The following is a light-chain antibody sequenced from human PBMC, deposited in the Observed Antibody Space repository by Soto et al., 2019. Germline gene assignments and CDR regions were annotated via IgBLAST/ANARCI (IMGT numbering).Light chain of an antibody. V-gene: IGKV3-20*01. Sequence: EIVLTQSPGTLSLSPGERATLSCRASQSVSSTYLAWYQQKPGQAPRLRIYGASSRATGIPDRFSGSGSGTEFALTISRLEPEDFEVYYCHDSGTLVLTFGGGTKVEIK. CDR3: HDSGTLVLT. J-gene: IGKJ4*01. CDR1: QSVSSTY. CDR2: GAS.